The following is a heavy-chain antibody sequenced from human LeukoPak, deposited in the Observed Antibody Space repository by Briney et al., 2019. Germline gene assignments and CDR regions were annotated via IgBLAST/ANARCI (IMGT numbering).Heavy chain of an antibody. J-gene: IGHJ3*02. CDR2: IKQDGSEK. Sequence: PGGSLRPSCAASGFTFSKYWMSWVRQAPGKGLEWVANIKQDGSEKYYLDSVKGRFTTSRDNAKNSLHLQMNSLRAEDTAVYYCARWGTYSSSWLGAFDIWGQGTMVTVSS. CDR3: ARWGTYSSSWLGAFDI. V-gene: IGHV3-7*05. D-gene: IGHD6-13*01. CDR1: GFTFSKYW.